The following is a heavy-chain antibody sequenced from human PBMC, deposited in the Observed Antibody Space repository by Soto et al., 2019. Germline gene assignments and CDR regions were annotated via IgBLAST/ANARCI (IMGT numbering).Heavy chain of an antibody. CDR3: ARAQSPAQGPFDY. CDR1: GFIVTRNY. Sequence: GGSLRLSCASSGFIVTRNYIIWVRQAPGKGLEWVSVVYSGGTTNYADSVKGRFTISRDNSKNTVYLQMNSLRVEDTAVYYCARAQSPAQGPFDYWGQGTLVTV. J-gene: IGHJ4*02. CDR2: VYSGGTT. V-gene: IGHV3-66*01.